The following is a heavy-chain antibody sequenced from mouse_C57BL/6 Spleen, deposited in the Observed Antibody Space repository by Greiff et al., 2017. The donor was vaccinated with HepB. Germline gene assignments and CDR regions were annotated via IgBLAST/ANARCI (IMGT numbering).Heavy chain of an antibody. D-gene: IGHD4-1*01. CDR1: GFTFSDYY. V-gene: IGHV5-16*01. CDR3: ARGALTDYFDY. CDR2: INYDGSST. J-gene: IGHJ2*01. Sequence: EVKLMESEGGLVQPGSSMKLSCTASGFTFSDYYMAWVRQVPEKGLEWVANINYDGSSTYYLDSLKSRFIISRDNAKNILYLQMSSLKSEDTATYYCARGALTDYFDYWGQGTTLTVSS.